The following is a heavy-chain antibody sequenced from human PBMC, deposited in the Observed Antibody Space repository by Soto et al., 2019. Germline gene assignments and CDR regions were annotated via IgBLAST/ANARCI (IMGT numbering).Heavy chain of an antibody. CDR3: ARGYYDSNGQSNTFDI. Sequence: SETLSLTCTFSGASIISSYWRWLRQSPGKGLEWIGHVHHSGNTNYNPSLKSRVTMSVDTSRNQFSVKLRSVTTADTAVYYCARGYYDSNGQSNTFDIWGQGTMVTVSS. V-gene: IGHV4-59*01. CDR1: GASIISSY. J-gene: IGHJ3*02. D-gene: IGHD3-22*01. CDR2: VHHSGNT.